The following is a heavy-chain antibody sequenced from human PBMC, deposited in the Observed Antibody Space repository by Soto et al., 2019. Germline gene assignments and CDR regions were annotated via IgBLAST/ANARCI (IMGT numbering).Heavy chain of an antibody. CDR1: GSTFSRYA. D-gene: IGHD1-26*01. Sequence: PGGSLRLSCAASGSTFSRYAMNWVRQAPGKGLEWVSGISASGGSTYYADFVKGRITISRDNPKSTLYLQMNSLRAEDTAVYYCARESIEMVGATGGIDYWGQGTLVTVSS. V-gene: IGHV3-23*01. CDR3: ARESIEMVGATGGIDY. J-gene: IGHJ4*02. CDR2: ISASGGST.